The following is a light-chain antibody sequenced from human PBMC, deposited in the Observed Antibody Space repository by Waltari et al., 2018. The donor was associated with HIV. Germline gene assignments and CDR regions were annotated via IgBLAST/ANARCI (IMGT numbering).Light chain of an antibody. CDR2: GNN. CDR1: TSNIGAGYD. V-gene: IGLV1-40*01. Sequence: QSVLTQPPSVSGAPGQRVTISCTGITSNIGAGYDVHWYQHLPGTAPKLLLYGNNKRPSGVPDRFAGSRSGTSSSLAITGLQAEDEAVYYCQSYDSSLSVNWVFGGGTKLTVL. CDR3: QSYDSSLSVNWV. J-gene: IGLJ3*02.